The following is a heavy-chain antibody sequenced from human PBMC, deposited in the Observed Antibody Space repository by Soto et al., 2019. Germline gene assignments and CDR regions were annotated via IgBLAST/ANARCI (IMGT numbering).Heavy chain of an antibody. J-gene: IGHJ4*02. V-gene: IGHV4-39*01. D-gene: IGHD1-26*01. Sequence: SETLSLTCTVSGASISSSSYYWGWIRQPPGKGLEWIASIYYSGTTYYNTSLKSRVTISVDTSKNQLSLRLTSVTAADTAVYYCAGGNSGSSLAYWGQGALVTVSS. CDR1: GASISSSSYY. CDR3: AGGNSGSSLAY. CDR2: IYYSGTT.